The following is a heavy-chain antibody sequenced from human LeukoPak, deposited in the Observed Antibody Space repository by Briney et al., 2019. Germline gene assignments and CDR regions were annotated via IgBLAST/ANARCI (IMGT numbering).Heavy chain of an antibody. J-gene: IGHJ3*02. CDR3: ATGYFQTLRYFDWLRRPLDI. D-gene: IGHD3-9*01. V-gene: IGHV1-24*01. CDR2: FDPEDGET. CDR1: GYTLTELS. Sequence: ASVKVSCKVSGYTLTELSMHWVRQAPGKGLEWMGGFDPEDGETIYAQKFQGRVTMTEDTSTDTAYMELSSLRSEDTAVYYCATGYFQTLRYFDWLRRPLDIWGQGTMVTVSS.